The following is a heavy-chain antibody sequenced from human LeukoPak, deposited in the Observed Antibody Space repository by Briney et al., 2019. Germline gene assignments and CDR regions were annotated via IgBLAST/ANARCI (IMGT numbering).Heavy chain of an antibody. D-gene: IGHD1-1*01. V-gene: IGHV3-30-3*01. CDR2: ISYDGSNK. Sequence: GGSLRLSCAASGFTFSSYAMHWVRQAPGKGLEWVAVISYDGSNKYYADSVKGRFTISRDNSKNTLYLQMNSLRAEDTAVYYCARETTSGDYFDYWGQGTLVTVSS. CDR3: ARETTSGDYFDY. J-gene: IGHJ4*02. CDR1: GFTFSSYA.